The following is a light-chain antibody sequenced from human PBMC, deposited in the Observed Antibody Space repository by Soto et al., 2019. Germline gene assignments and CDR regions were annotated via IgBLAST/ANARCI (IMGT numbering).Light chain of an antibody. Sequence: QSALTQPPSASGSPGQSVTLSCTGTSSAVGGFNYVSWYQQYPGRAPKLMIYEVTKRPSGVPDPFSGSKSGNTAALTVSGLQAEDEADYYCSSYAASNNFYFVFGGGTKLTVL. CDR2: EVT. CDR3: SSYAASNNFYFV. J-gene: IGLJ3*02. V-gene: IGLV2-8*01. CDR1: SSAVGGFNY.